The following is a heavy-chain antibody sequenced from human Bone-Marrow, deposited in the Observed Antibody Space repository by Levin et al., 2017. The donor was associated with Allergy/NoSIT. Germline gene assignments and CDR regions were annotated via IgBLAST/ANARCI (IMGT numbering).Heavy chain of an antibody. CDR2: IRSKAYGGTT. V-gene: IGHV3-49*03. Sequence: GGSLRLSCTASGFTFGDYAMSWFRQAPGKGLEWVGFIRSKAYGGTTEYAASVKGRFTISRDDSKSIAYLQMNSLKTEDTAVYYCTRAKYCSSTSCYVWSGGTKFDYWGQGTLVTVSS. J-gene: IGHJ4*02. D-gene: IGHD2-2*01. CDR3: TRAKYCSSTSCYVWSGGTKFDY. CDR1: GFTFGDYA.